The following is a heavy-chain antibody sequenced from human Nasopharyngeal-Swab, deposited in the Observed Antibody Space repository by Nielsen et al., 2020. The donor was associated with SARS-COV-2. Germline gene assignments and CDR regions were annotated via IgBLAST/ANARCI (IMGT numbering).Heavy chain of an antibody. CDR2: ISSSGSTI. CDR1: GFTFSSYE. J-gene: IGHJ5*02. Sequence: GESLKISCEASGFTFSSYEMNWVRQAPGKGLEWVSYISSSGSTIYYADSVKGRFTISRDNAKNSLYLQMKILRAEDTAVYYCARVIGYGVVLPLSGCFDPWGQGTLVTVSS. V-gene: IGHV3-48*03. CDR3: ARVIGYGVVLPLSGCFDP. D-gene: IGHD3-16*02.